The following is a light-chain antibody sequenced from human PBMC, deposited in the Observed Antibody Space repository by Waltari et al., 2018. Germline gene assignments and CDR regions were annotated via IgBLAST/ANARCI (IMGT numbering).Light chain of an antibody. CDR1: SSDVGAYNY. Sequence: QSALTQPPPASGSPGQSVTLSCPGTSSDVGAYNYVSWYQQYPGKAPKLMIYEVTKRPSGVPDRFSASKSGNTASLTVSGLQAEDEADYYCSSYAGNNNCVFGTGTKVTVL. CDR3: SSYAGNNNCV. CDR2: EVT. J-gene: IGLJ1*01. V-gene: IGLV2-8*01.